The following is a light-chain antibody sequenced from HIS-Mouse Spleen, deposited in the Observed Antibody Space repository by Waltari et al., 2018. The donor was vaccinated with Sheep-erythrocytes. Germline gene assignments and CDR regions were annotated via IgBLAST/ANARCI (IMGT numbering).Light chain of an antibody. V-gene: IGLV1-40*01. CDR1: SSNIGAGYD. CDR3: QSYDSSLSGVV. Sequence: QSVLTQPPSVSGAPGQRVTISCTGSSSNIGAGYDVPWDQQLPGTAPKLLIHGNSNRPSGVPDRVSGSKSGTSASLAITGLQAEDEADYYCQSYDSSLSGVVFGGGTKLTVL. CDR2: GNS. J-gene: IGLJ2*01.